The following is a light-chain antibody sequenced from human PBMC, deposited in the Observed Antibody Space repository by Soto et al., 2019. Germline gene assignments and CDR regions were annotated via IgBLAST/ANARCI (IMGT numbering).Light chain of an antibody. CDR1: SSDVGGYNY. Sequence: QSALTQPASVSGSPGQSITISCTGTSSDVGGYNYVSWYQQHPGKAPKLMIYDVSNRPSGVSNRFSGSKSGNTASLTISGLQAKDEADYYCSSYTSSSTLVVFGGGTKVT. J-gene: IGLJ2*01. CDR2: DVS. V-gene: IGLV2-14*01. CDR3: SSYTSSSTLVV.